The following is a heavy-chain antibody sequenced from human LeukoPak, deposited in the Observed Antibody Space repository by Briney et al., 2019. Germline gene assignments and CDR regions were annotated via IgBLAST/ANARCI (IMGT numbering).Heavy chain of an antibody. CDR3: ARGVNSPGITMIVVVIKGAYFDY. CDR1: GGSISSYY. D-gene: IGHD3-22*01. CDR2: IYYSGST. Sequence: SETLSLTCTVSGGSISSYYWSWIRQPPGKGLEWIGYIYYSGSTNYNPSLKSRVTISIDTSKNQFSLKLSSATAADTAVYYCARGVNSPGITMIVVVIKGAYFDYWGQGTLVTVSS. V-gene: IGHV4-59*08. J-gene: IGHJ4*02.